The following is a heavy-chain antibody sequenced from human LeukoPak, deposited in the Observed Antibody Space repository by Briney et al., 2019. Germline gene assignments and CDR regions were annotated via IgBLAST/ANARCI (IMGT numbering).Heavy chain of an antibody. V-gene: IGHV3-30*04. CDR3: ARGYDFWSGYLDY. D-gene: IGHD3-3*01. CDR2: ISYDGSNK. J-gene: IGHJ4*02. CDR1: GFTFSSYA. Sequence: GGSLRLSCAASGFTFSSYAMHWVRQAPGKRLEWVAVISYDGSNKYYADSVKGRFTISRDNSKNTLYLQMNSLRAEDTAVYYCARGYDFWSGYLDYWGQGTLVTVSS.